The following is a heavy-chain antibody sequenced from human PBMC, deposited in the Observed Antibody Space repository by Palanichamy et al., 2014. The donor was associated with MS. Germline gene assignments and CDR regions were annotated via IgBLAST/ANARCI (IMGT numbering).Heavy chain of an antibody. Sequence: EVQLVESGGGLVQSGGSLKLSCAASGFSFSGSAMHWVRQAPGKGLEWIGRIRSKANNYATSYAESVEGRVTISRDDSTNTVYLQMNSLKTDDTALYYCNGGFGTSTHNLYKDVWGRGTTVIVSS. CDR1: GFSFSGSA. CDR3: NGGFGTSTHNLYKDV. D-gene: IGHD1-14*01. J-gene: IGHJ6*03. V-gene: IGHV3-73*02. CDR2: IRSKANNYAT.